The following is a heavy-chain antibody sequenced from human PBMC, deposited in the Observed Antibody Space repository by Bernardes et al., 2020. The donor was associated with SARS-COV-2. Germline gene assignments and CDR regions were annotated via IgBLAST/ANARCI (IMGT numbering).Heavy chain of an antibody. V-gene: IGHV3-23*01. J-gene: IGHJ4*02. CDR3: AKDLPIVVVPAATY. CDR1: GFTFSSYA. D-gene: IGHD2-2*01. Sequence: GGSLRLSCAASGFTFSSYAMSWVRQAPGKGLEWVSAISGSGGSTYYADSVKGRFTFSRDNSKNTLYLQMNSLRAEDTAVYYCAKDLPIVVVPAATYWGQGTLVTVSS. CDR2: ISGSGGST.